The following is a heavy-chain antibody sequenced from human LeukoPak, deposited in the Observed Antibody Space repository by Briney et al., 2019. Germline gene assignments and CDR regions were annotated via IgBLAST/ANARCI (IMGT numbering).Heavy chain of an antibody. D-gene: IGHD3-22*01. CDR3: ERGGGYSSGYGDY. J-gene: IGHJ4*02. CDR2: ISSSSSYI. Sequence: GGSLRLSCAASGFTFSSYSMNWVRQAPGKGLEWVSSISSSSSYIYYADSVKGRFTISRDNAKNSLYLHMNSLRAEDTAVYYCERGGGYSSGYGDYGGESPLVTLSS. V-gene: IGHV3-21*01. CDR1: GFTFSSYS.